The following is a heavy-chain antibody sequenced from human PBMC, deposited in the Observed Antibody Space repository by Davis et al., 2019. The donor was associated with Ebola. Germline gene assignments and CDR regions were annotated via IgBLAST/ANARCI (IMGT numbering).Heavy chain of an antibody. J-gene: IGHJ4*02. CDR1: GFTFADAW. CDR3: AKDRFRFSSGALDY. CDR2: ISGNGLST. D-gene: IGHD6-19*01. Sequence: GESLKISCAASGFTFADAWMNWVRQAPGKGLEWVSAISGNGLSTDYADSVKGRFTISRDNSKNTLYLQMNSLRAEDTAVYYCAKDRFRFSSGALDYWGQGTLVTVSS. V-gene: IGHV3-23*01.